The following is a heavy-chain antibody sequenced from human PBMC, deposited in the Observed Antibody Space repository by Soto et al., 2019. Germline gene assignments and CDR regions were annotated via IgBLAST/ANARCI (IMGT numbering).Heavy chain of an antibody. CDR3: ARGDYFDY. Sequence: QVQLQQWGAGLLKPSETLSLTCAVYGGSFSGYYWSWIRQPPGKGLEWIGEINHSGSTNYNPSLKSRVTISVDTSKNQFSLKLSSGTAADTAVYYCARGDYFDYWGQGTLVTVSS. CDR1: GGSFSGYY. CDR2: INHSGST. J-gene: IGHJ4*02. V-gene: IGHV4-34*01.